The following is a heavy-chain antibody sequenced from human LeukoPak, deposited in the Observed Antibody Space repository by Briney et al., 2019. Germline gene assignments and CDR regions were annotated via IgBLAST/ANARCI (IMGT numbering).Heavy chain of an antibody. CDR1: GYTFTSYG. CDR2: ISAYNGNT. CDR3: AIGPAATPSNPLQTYYFDY. V-gene: IGHV1-18*01. D-gene: IGHD2-2*01. Sequence: ASVKVSCKASGYTFTSYGISWVRQAPGQGLEWMGWISAYNGNTNYAQKLQGRVTMTTDTSTSTAYMELRSLRSEDTAVYYCAIGPAATPSNPLQTYYFDYWGQGTLVTVSS. J-gene: IGHJ4*02.